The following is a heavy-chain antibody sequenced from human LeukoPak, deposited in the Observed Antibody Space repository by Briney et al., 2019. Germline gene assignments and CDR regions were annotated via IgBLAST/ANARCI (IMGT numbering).Heavy chain of an antibody. CDR2: VYTTGSS. V-gene: IGHV4-4*09. J-gene: IGHJ4*02. Sequence: SETLSLTCTVSGASMRSYYWSWIRQPPGKGLEWIGYVYTTGSSNYNPSLKSRVTISVDTSKRQVYLKLNSVSAADTAVYYCARHGERGDSYGFFEYWGQGILATVSS. CDR1: GASMRSYY. CDR3: ARHGERGDSYGFFEY. D-gene: IGHD5-18*01.